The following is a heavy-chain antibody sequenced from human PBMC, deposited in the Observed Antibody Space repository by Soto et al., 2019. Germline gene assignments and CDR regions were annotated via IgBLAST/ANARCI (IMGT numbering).Heavy chain of an antibody. J-gene: IGHJ6*02. Sequence: SETLSLTCAVYGGSFSGYYWSWIRQPPGKGLEWIGEINHSGSTNYNPSLKSRVTISVDTSKNQFSLKLSSVTAADTAVYYCARGNYYYGMDVWGQGTTVTVSS. V-gene: IGHV4-34*01. CDR1: GGSFSGYY. CDR3: ARGNYYYGMDV. CDR2: INHSGST.